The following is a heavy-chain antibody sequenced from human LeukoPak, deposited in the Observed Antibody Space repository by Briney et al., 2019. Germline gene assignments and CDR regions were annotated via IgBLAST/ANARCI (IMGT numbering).Heavy chain of an antibody. J-gene: IGHJ4*02. CDR3: ASLYSSEFP. Sequence: GGSLRLSCAVSGFTFSNYVMHWVRQAPGKGLEWVAVISDDGSIEYNGDSEKGRFTISRDNAKNTLYLQMNILRAEDTAVYYCASLYSSEFPWGQGTLVTVSS. CDR1: GFTFSNYV. CDR2: ISDDGSIE. D-gene: IGHD6-19*01. V-gene: IGHV3-30*04.